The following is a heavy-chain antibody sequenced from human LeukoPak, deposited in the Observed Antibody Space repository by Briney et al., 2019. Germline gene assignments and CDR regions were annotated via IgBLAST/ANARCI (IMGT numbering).Heavy chain of an antibody. CDR1: GYSISSGYY. Sequence: SETLSLTCTVSGYSISSGYYWGWIRQPPGKGLEWIGSIYHSGSTYYNPSLKSRVTISVDTSKNQFSLKLSSVTAADTAVYYCARDDGYYDSSGYYYYWGQGTLVTVSS. V-gene: IGHV4-38-2*02. CDR3: ARDDGYYDSSGYYYY. J-gene: IGHJ4*02. CDR2: IYHSGST. D-gene: IGHD3-22*01.